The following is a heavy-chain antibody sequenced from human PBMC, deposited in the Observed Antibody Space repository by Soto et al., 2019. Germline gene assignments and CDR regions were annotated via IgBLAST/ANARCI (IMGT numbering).Heavy chain of an antibody. Sequence: QVHLQESGPGLVKPSQTLSLTCTVSGGSISSGGYYWSWIRQHPGKGLAWIGYIYYSGNTYYNPSLRSRITISVATSKNQFSLKLSSVTAADTAVYYCARVRTYSSSWDSFDFDYWGQGTLVTVSP. V-gene: IGHV4-31*03. CDR3: ARVRTYSSSWDSFDFDY. J-gene: IGHJ4*02. CDR1: GGSISSGGYY. CDR2: IYYSGNT. D-gene: IGHD6-13*01.